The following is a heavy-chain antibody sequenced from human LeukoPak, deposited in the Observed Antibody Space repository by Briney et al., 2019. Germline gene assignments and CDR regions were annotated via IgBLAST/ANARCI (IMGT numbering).Heavy chain of an antibody. CDR1: GGSISSYY. CDR2: IYYSGST. J-gene: IGHJ5*02. V-gene: IGHV4-59*01. Sequence: SETLSLTCTVSGGSISSYYWSWIRQPPGKGLEWIGYIYYSGSTNYNPSLKSRVTISVDTSKNQFSLKLSSVTAADTAVYYCARLLGDSTIYDLWGQGTLVTVSS. D-gene: IGHD3-16*01. CDR3: ARLLGDSTIYDL.